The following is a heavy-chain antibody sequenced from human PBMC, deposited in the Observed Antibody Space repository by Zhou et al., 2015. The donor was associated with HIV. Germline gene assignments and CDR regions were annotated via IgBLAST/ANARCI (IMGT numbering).Heavy chain of an antibody. D-gene: IGHD2-2*01. CDR2: IIPIFGTA. V-gene: IGHV1-69*01. CDR1: GGTFSSYA. Sequence: QVQLVQSGAEVKKPGSSVKVSCKASGGTFSSYAISWVRQAPGQGLEWMGGIIPIFGTANYAQKFQGRVTITADESTSTAYMELSSLRSEDTAVYYCARDRRALSSTSKYYFDYWGQGTLVTVSS. CDR3: ARDRRALSSTSKYYFDY. J-gene: IGHJ4*02.